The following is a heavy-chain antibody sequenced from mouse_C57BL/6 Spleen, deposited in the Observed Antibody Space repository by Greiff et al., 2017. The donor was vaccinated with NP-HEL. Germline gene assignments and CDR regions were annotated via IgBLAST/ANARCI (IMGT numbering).Heavy chain of an antibody. Sequence: EVMLVESGEGLVKPGGSLKLSCAASGFTFSSYAMSWVRQTPEKRLEWVAYISSGGEYIYYADTVKGRFTISRDNARNTLYLQMSSLKSEDTAMYYCTRGGSSLDYWGQGTTLTVSS. CDR1: GFTFSSYA. CDR3: TRGGSSLDY. CDR2: ISSGGEYI. J-gene: IGHJ2*01. V-gene: IGHV5-9-1*02. D-gene: IGHD1-1*01.